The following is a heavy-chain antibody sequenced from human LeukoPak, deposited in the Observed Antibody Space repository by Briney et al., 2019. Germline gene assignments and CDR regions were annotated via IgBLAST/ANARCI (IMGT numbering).Heavy chain of an antibody. CDR1: GGSISSYY. CDR2: IYTSGST. V-gene: IGHV4-4*07. Sequence: NSSETLSLTCTVSGGSISSYYWSWIRQPAGKGLEWIGRIYTSGSTNYNPSLKSRVTMSVDTSKNQFSLKLSSVTAADTAVYYCARRGSIAVAGPYYYYYYYMDVWGKGTTVTISS. J-gene: IGHJ6*03. CDR3: ARRGSIAVAGPYYYYYYYMDV. D-gene: IGHD6-19*01.